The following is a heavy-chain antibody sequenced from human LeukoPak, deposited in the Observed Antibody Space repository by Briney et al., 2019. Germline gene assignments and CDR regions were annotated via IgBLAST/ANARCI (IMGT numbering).Heavy chain of an antibody. D-gene: IGHD5-12*01. V-gene: IGHV3-21*01. CDR1: GFTFSGYS. J-gene: IGHJ4*02. CDR2: ISSSSSYI. CDR3: ARGVADSGYDLNY. Sequence: GGSLRLSCAASGFTFSGYSMNWVRQAPGKGLEWVSSISSSSSYIYYADSVKGRFTISRDNAKNSLYLQMNSLRAEDTAVYYCARGVADSGYDLNYWGQGTLVTVSS.